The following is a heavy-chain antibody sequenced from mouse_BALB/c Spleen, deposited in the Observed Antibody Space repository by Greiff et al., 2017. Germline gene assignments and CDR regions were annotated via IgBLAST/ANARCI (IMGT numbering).Heavy chain of an antibody. D-gene: IGHD2-4*01. CDR2: IWSGGST. Sequence: VKLMESGPGLVAPSQSLSITCTVSGFSLTSYGVHWVRQYPGKGLEWLGVIWSGGSTDYNAAFISRLSISKDNSKSQVFFKMNSLQADDTAIYYCARGDSTMITTVSWFAYWGQGTLVTVSA. CDR3: ARGDSTMITTVSWFAY. CDR1: GFSLTSYG. J-gene: IGHJ3*01. V-gene: IGHV2-4-1*01.